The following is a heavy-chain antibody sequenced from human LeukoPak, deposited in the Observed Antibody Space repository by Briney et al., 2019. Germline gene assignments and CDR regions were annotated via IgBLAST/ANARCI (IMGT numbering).Heavy chain of an antibody. V-gene: IGHV4-34*01. J-gene: IGHJ5*02. CDR1: GGSFSDYY. CDR2: INHSGST. CDR3: ARGLKFDP. Sequence: SSETLSLTCAVYGGSFSDYYWSWIRQPPGKGLEWIGEINHSGSTNYNPSLKSRVTISVDTSKNQFSLKLSSVTAADTAVYYCARGLKFDPWGQGTLVTVSS.